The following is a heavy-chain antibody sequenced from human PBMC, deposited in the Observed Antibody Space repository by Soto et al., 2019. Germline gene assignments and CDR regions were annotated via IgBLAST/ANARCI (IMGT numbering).Heavy chain of an antibody. CDR3: AKGRSYYYYYGVDV. CDR1: GFIFNRFG. Sequence: SLRLSCAASGFIFNRFGMHWVRQAPGKGLEWVATISYDGNNKFYADSVKGRFTISRDNSKSTLYLQMNSLRAEDTALYYCAKGRSYYYYYGVDVWGQGTTVTVSS. V-gene: IGHV3-30*18. CDR2: ISYDGNNK. J-gene: IGHJ6*02.